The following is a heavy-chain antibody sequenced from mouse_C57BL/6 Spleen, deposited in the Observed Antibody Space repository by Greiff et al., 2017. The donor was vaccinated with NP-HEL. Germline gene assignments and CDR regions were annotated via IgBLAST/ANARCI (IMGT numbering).Heavy chain of an antibody. J-gene: IGHJ1*03. D-gene: IGHD1-1*01. CDR1: GYSFTGYF. Sequence: EVKLMESGPELVKPGDSVKISCKASGYSFTGYFMNWVMQSHGKSLEWIGRINPYNGDTFYNQKFKGKATLTVDKSSSTAHMELRSLTSEDSAVYYCARAGILRGYFDVWGTGTTVTVSS. V-gene: IGHV1-20*01. CDR3: ARAGILRGYFDV. CDR2: INPYNGDT.